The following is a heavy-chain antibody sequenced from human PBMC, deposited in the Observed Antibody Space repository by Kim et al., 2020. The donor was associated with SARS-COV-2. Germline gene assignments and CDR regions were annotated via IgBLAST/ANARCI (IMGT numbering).Heavy chain of an antibody. CDR3: AKGGGGYLDY. CDR2: T. V-gene: IGHV3-23*01. Sequence: TYYEDNGGGRFTIPRDNTRNTLYLQMNSLGADDTAVYYCAKGGGGYLDYWGQGTLVTVSS. J-gene: IGHJ4*02. D-gene: IGHD2-15*01.